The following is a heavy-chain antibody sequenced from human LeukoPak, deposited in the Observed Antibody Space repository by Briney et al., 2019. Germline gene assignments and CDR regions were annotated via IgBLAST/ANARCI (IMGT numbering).Heavy chain of an antibody. D-gene: IGHD4-17*01. J-gene: IGHJ4*02. CDR1: VGSLSNNSYY. Sequence: SETLSLTCTLSVGSLSNNSYYWGWIRQPPGKGLEWLGSIYYSGSTYYNPSLKCRVTISVDTSKNQFSLKLSPVPATDTAVYYCARQIAVTVNFDDWGQGTLVTVSS. CDR3: ARQIAVTVNFDD. CDR2: IYYSGST. V-gene: IGHV4-39*01.